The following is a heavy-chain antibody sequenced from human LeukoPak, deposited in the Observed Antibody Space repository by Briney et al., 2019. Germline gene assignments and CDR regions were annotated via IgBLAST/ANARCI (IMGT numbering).Heavy chain of an antibody. J-gene: IGHJ4*02. CDR3: ASGFSYGKVDY. Sequence: GGSLRLSCAASGFTVSSNYMRRVRQAPGKGLEWVSLIYSGGRIFYADSVKGRFIISTDNSKNTLYLQMNSLRAEDTAVYYCASGFSYGKVDYWGQGTLVTVSS. CDR1: GFTVSSNY. D-gene: IGHD5-18*01. V-gene: IGHV3-66*01. CDR2: IYSGGRI.